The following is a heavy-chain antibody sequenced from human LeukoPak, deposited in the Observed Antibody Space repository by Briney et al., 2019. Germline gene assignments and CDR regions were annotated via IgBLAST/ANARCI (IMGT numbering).Heavy chain of an antibody. V-gene: IGHV4-34*01. CDR1: GGSFSGYY. CDR2: INHSGST. Sequence: PSETLSLTCAVYGGSFSGYYWSWIRQPPGKGLEWIGEINHSGSTNYNPSLKSRVTISVDTSKNQFSLKLSSVTAADTAVYYCARSLGSWFDPWGQGTLVTVSS. D-gene: IGHD3-10*01. CDR3: ARSLGSWFDP. J-gene: IGHJ5*02.